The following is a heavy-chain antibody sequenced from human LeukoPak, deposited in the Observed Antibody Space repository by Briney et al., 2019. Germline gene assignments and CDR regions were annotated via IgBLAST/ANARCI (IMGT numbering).Heavy chain of an antibody. CDR3: ATRRSPLDY. Sequence: GGSLRLSCVASGFTFSSYFMTWVRQAPGEGPEWVSDISGSGSHTYYADSVKGRFTISRDNSKNTLYLQMNSLRVEDTAVYYCATRRSPLDYWGQGTLVTVSS. J-gene: IGHJ4*02. CDR2: ISGSGSHT. V-gene: IGHV3-23*01. CDR1: GFTFSSYF.